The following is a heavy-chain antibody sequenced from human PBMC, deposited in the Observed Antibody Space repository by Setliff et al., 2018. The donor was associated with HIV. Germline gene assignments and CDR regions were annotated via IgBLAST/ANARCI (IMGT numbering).Heavy chain of an antibody. V-gene: IGHV4-34*01. CDR3: ARIVRWELVATSTFFYYYMDV. J-gene: IGHJ6*03. CDR1: GGSFTDIGGSFTDYY. D-gene: IGHD1-26*01. Sequence: PSETLSLTCAVFGGSFTDIGGSFTDYYWIWIRQPPGKGLEWIGEINHTGSTHHNPSLESRVATSVDTSKNQFSLKLSSVTAADTAVYYCARIVRWELVATSTFFYYYMDVWGKGTTVTVSS. CDR2: INHTGST.